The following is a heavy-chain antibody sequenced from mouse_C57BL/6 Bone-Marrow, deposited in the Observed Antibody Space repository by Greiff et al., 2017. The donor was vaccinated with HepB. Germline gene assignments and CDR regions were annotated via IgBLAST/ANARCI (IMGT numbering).Heavy chain of an antibody. J-gene: IGHJ3*01. V-gene: IGHV14-4*01. D-gene: IGHD2-4*01. Sequence: VQLQQSGAELVRPGASVKLSCTASGFNIKDDYMHWVKQRPDQGLEWIGWIDPENGDTEYASKFQGKATITADTSSNTAYLQLSSLTSEDTAVYYCTTYYDYPSWFAYWGQVTLVTVSA. CDR3: TTYYDYPSWFAY. CDR2: IDPENGDT. CDR1: GFNIKDDY.